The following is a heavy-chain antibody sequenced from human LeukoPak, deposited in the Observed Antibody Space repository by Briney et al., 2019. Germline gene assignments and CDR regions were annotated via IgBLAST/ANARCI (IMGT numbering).Heavy chain of an antibody. Sequence: SETLSLTCAVSGGSISSGGYSWSWIRQPPGKGLEWIGYIYYSGSTYYNPSLKSRVTISVDRSRNQFSLKLSSVTAADTAVYYCARDSMVRGVIIERWFDPWGQGTLVTVSS. CDR3: ARDSMVRGVIIERWFDP. V-gene: IGHV4-30-2*01. CDR2: IYYSGST. CDR1: GGSISSGGYS. D-gene: IGHD3-10*01. J-gene: IGHJ5*02.